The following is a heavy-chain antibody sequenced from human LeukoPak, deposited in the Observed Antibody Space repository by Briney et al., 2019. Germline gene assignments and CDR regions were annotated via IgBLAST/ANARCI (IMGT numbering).Heavy chain of an antibody. CDR3: ARESPYYDSSGYYGVDY. CDR2: IYTCGST. CDR1: GGSISSYY. D-gene: IGHD3-22*01. V-gene: IGHV4-4*07. Sequence: PSETLSLTCTVSGGSISSYYWSWIRQPAGKGLEWIGRIYTCGSTNYNPSLKSRVTMSVDTTKNQFSLKLSSVTAADTAVYYCARESPYYDSSGYYGVDYWGQGTLVTVSS. J-gene: IGHJ4*02.